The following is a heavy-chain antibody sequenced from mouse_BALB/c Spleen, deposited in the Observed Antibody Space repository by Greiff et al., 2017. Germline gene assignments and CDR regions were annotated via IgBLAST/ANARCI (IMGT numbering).Heavy chain of an antibody. V-gene: IGHV1-9*01. CDR3: ASPGNHPYYAMDY. CDR1: GYTFSSYW. CDR2: ILPGSGST. Sequence: QVQLQQSGAELMKPGASVKISCKATGYTFSSYWIEWVKQRPGHGLEWIGEILPGSGSTNYNEKFKGKATFTADTSSITAYMQLSSLTSEDSAVYYCASPGNHPYYAMDYWGQGTSVTVSS. J-gene: IGHJ4*01. D-gene: IGHD2-1*01.